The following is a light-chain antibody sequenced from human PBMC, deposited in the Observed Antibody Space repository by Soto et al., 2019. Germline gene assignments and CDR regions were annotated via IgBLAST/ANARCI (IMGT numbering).Light chain of an antibody. CDR2: GAS. Sequence: EIVMTQSPATLSVSPGERATLSCRASQSVSSNLAWYQQKPGQAPRLLIYGASTRATGIPARFSGSGSGTEFTLIISSLQSEDFAVHYCQQYNNWPPWTFGQGTKVEIK. J-gene: IGKJ1*01. CDR1: QSVSSN. CDR3: QQYNNWPPWT. V-gene: IGKV3-15*01.